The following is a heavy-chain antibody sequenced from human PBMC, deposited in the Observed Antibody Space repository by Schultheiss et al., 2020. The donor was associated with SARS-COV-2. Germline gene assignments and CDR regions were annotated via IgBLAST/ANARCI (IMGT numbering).Heavy chain of an antibody. D-gene: IGHD1-26*01. CDR2: ISYDGSNK. CDR3: ARAGSYSGYYYYMDV. J-gene: IGHJ6*03. V-gene: IGHV3-30*05. CDR1: GFTFSSYS. Sequence: GGSLRLSCAASGFTFSSYSMNWVRQAPGKGLEWVAVISYDGSNKYYADSVKGRFTISRDNSKNTLYLQMNSLRAEDTAVYYCARAGSYSGYYYYMDVWGKGTTVTVSS.